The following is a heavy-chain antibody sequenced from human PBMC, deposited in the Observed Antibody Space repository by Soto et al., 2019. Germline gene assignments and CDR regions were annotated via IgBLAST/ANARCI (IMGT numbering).Heavy chain of an antibody. J-gene: IGHJ4*02. CDR2: ILSLESHK. D-gene: IGHD3-16*01. CDR3: ATGLKDASNRPSFDS. Sequence: PGGSLRLSCSGSGFNFSDYYMNWIRQTPVKGLEWVSSILSLESHKYYAASVMGRFSISRDNAKKSLSLQMNNLRAEDTGIYFCATGLKDASNRPSFDSWGPGTPVTVSS. CDR1: GFNFSDYY. V-gene: IGHV3-11*01.